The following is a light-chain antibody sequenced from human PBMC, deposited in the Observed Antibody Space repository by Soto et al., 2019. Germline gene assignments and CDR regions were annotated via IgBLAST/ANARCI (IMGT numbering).Light chain of an antibody. CDR2: ETS. CDR3: CSYAGSYIFV. Sequence: QSVLTQPASVSGSPGQSVTISCTGASSDFGSYKFVSWYQHHPGKVPKVIIYETSKRPSGVPDRFSGSKSDNTASLTISGLQAEDEGDYYCCSYAGSYIFVFGTGTKVTVL. V-gene: IGLV2-11*01. CDR1: SSDFGSYKF. J-gene: IGLJ1*01.